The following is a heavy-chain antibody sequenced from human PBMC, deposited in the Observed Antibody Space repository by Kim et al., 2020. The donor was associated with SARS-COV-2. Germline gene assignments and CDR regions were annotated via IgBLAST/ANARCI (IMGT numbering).Heavy chain of an antibody. CDR3: ASTFWSGYTSWFDP. J-gene: IGHJ5*02. CDR1: GYTFTSYA. CDR2: INTNTGNP. V-gene: IGHV7-4-1*02. D-gene: IGHD3-3*01. Sequence: ASVKVSCKASGYTFTSYAMNWVRQAPGQGLEWMGWINTNTGNPTYAQGFTGRFVFSLDTSVSTAYLQISSLKAEETAVYYCASTFWSGYTSWFDPWGQGTRVTVSS.